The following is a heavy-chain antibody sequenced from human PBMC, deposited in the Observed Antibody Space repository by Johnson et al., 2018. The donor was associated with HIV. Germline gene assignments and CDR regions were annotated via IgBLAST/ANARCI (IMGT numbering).Heavy chain of an antibody. J-gene: IGHJ3*01. V-gene: IGHV3-30*04. D-gene: IGHD4-23*01. CDR1: GFTFSTYA. CDR2: ISSDESNK. Sequence: QVQLVESGGGVVQPGRSLRLSCAASGFTFSTYAMHWVRQAPGKGLEWVAVISSDESNKYYADSVKGRFTISRDNSKNTLFLQMNSLRVEDTAVYFCARKSVINCDAIDVWGRGTLVTVSS. CDR3: ARKSVINCDAIDV.